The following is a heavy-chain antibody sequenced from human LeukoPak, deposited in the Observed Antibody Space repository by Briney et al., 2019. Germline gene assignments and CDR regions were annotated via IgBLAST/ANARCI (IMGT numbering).Heavy chain of an antibody. Sequence: GKSLRLSCEASEFSLSNYGMHWVRQAPGKGLEWVAVIWHDESNKYYADTVKGRFTISRDYSENTLYPQMNSLRAEDTAMYYCARDLGGKPFDYWGQGTLVTVSS. D-gene: IGHD3-16*01. CDR3: ARDLGGKPFDY. V-gene: IGHV3-33*01. J-gene: IGHJ4*02. CDR2: IWHDESNK. CDR1: EFSLSNYG.